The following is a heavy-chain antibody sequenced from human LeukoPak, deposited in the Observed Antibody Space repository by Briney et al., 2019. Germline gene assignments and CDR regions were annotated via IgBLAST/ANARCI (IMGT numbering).Heavy chain of an antibody. D-gene: IGHD4-11*01. V-gene: IGHV4-30-4*01. CDR3: ARASRATVTPWLYGHYYYMDV. CDR2: IYYSGST. J-gene: IGHJ6*03. Sequence: SETLSLTCTVSGGSISSGDYYWSWIRQPPGKGLEWIGYIYYSGSTYYNPSLKSRVTISVDTSKNQFSLKLSSVTAADTAVYYCARASRATVTPWLYGHYYYMDVWGKGTTVTVSS. CDR1: GGSISSGDYY.